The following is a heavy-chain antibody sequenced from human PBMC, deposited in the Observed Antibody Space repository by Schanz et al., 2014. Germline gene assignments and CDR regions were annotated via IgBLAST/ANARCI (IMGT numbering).Heavy chain of an antibody. Sequence: QVQLVQSGAEVKKPGSSMKVSCKASGGTFNSYTINWVRQAPGQGLEWMGRTIPILGIANYAQKFQGRVTITADRSTSTAYMELSSLRSEDTAVYYCARGRGFYDYWGQGTLVTVSS. CDR1: GGTFNSYT. CDR3: ARGRGFYDY. D-gene: IGHD3-10*01. CDR2: TIPILGIA. V-gene: IGHV1-69*02. J-gene: IGHJ4*02.